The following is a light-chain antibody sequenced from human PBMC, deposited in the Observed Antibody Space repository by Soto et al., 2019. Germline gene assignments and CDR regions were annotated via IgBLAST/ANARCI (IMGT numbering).Light chain of an antibody. V-gene: IGKV3-15*01. J-gene: IGKJ1*01. CDR2: RAS. CDR1: QSVSSY. CDR3: QQYHNLWT. Sequence: EIVLTQSPATLSLSPGERATLSCRASQSVSSYLAWYQQRPGQAPRLLIYRASTRATGTPARFSGSGSGTEFTLTITSLQSEDFALYYCQQYHNLWTFGRGTKVDIK.